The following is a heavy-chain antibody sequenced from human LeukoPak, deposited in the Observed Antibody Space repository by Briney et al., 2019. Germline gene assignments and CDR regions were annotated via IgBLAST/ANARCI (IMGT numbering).Heavy chain of an antibody. CDR1: GGSFSGYY. Sequence: SETLSLTCSVYGGSFSGYYWSWIRQPPGKGLEWSGEINHSGTTNYNPSLKSRVTISADTSKNKFSLKLSSVAAADTAVYYCARGLFGYSYGYDYWGQGTLVTVSS. J-gene: IGHJ4*02. D-gene: IGHD5-18*01. V-gene: IGHV4-34*01. CDR3: ARGLFGYSYGYDY. CDR2: INHSGTT.